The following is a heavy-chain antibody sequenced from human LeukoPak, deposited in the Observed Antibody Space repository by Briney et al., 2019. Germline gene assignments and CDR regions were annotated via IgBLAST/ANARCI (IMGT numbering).Heavy chain of an antibody. CDR1: GGSFSGYY. D-gene: IGHD4-17*01. Sequence: SETLSLTCAVYGGSFSGYYWSWLRQLPGKGLEWIGEINHSGSTNYNPSLKSRVTISVDTSKNQFSLKLSSVTAADTAVYYCVRRVTTLDYWGQGTLVTVSS. J-gene: IGHJ4*02. CDR3: VRRVTTLDY. V-gene: IGHV4-34*01. CDR2: INHSGST.